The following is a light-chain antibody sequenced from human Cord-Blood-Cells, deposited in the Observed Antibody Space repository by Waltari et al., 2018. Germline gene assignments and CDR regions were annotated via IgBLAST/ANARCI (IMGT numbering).Light chain of an antibody. CDR2: DVS. V-gene: IGLV2-14*03. J-gene: IGLJ2*01. CDR1: SSDVGGYNY. Sequence: QSSLTQPASVSGSPGQSITISCPGTSSDVGGYNYVSWYQHHPGKAPKLMIYDVSNRPAGVSDRFSGSKSGNTTCLTISGLQAEDGADYYCSSYTSSRTRVFGGGTTLTVL. CDR3: SSYTSSRTRV.